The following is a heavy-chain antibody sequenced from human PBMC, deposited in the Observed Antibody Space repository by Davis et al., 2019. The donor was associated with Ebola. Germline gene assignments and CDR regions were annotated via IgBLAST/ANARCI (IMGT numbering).Heavy chain of an antibody. Sequence: MPGGSLRLSCAASGFTFSDYYMSWIRQPPGKGLEWIGYIYYSGSTNYNPSLKSRVTISVDTSKNQFSLKLSSVTAADTAVYYCASIRNDGMDVWGQGTTVTVSS. J-gene: IGHJ6*02. V-gene: IGHV4-59*01. CDR3: ASIRNDGMDV. CDR1: GFTFSDYY. CDR2: IYYSGST. D-gene: IGHD1-1*01.